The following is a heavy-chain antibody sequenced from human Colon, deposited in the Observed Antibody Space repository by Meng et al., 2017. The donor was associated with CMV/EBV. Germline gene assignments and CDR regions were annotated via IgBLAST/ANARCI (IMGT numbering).Heavy chain of an antibody. CDR3: AREPARGGY. CDR2: ISPYNGDT. Sequence: QVQLVESGAEVKKPGASVKVSFKTSGYTFTNFGISWVRQAPGQGLEWMAYISPYNGDTNYAQRFQGRVALTTDTSTSTVHMELGSLTSDDTAMYYCAREPARGGYWGQGTLVTVSS. V-gene: IGHV1-18*01. J-gene: IGHJ4*02. CDR1: GYTFTNFG.